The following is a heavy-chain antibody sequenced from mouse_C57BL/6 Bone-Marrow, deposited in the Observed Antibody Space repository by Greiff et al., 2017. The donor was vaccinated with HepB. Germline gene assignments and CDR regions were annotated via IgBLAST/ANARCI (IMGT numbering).Heavy chain of an antibody. D-gene: IGHD3-2*02. CDR1: GFNIKDYY. CDR3: ARGDSSGYGAMDY. J-gene: IGHJ4*01. V-gene: IGHV14-2*01. CDR2: FDPEDGET. Sequence: VQLKQSGAELVKPGASVKLSCTASGFNIKDYYMHWVKQRTEQGLEWIGRFDPEDGETKYAPKFQGKATITADTSSNTAYLQLSSLTSEDTAVYYCARGDSSGYGAMDYWGQGTSVTVSS.